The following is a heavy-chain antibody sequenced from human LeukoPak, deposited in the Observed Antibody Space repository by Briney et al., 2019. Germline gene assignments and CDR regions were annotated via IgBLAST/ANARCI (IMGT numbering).Heavy chain of an antibody. CDR2: IYSDGRT. V-gene: IGHV3-66*02. CDR3: AREVNSYGFTWFDS. D-gene: IGHD5-18*01. Sequence: GGSLRLSCAASGFTFSSYWMHWVRQAPGKGLVWVSVIYSDGRTYYAESVKGRFTITRDNSKNTVYLQMNSLRGEDTAVYYCAREVNSYGFTWFDSWGQGTLVTVSS. CDR1: GFTFSSYW. J-gene: IGHJ5*01.